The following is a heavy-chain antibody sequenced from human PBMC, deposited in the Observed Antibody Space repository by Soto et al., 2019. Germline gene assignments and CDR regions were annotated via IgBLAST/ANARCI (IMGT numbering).Heavy chain of an antibody. CDR1: GGSLSGYY. CDR3: ARDHKAKEGLVLY. J-gene: IGHJ4*02. V-gene: IGHV4-34*01. Sequence: PSDTLSLTCAVYGGSLSGYYWSWIRQPPGKGLEWIGEINHSGSTNYNPSLKSRVTISVDTSKNQFSLKLSSVTAADTAVYYCARDHKAKEGLVLYWGQGTVVTVSS. D-gene: IGHD1-26*01. CDR2: INHSGST.